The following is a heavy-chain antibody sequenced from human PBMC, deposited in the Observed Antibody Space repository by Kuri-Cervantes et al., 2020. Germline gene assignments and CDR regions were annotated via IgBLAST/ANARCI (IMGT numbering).Heavy chain of an antibody. Sequence: GESLKISCAASGFTFSSYWMSWVRQAPGKGLEWVANIKQDGSEKYYVDSVKGRFAISRDNAKNSLYLQMNSLRVEDTAVYYCAREGSSGSYYPNWGQGTLVTVSS. J-gene: IGHJ4*02. CDR2: IKQDGSEK. D-gene: IGHD3-10*01. CDR1: GFTFSSYW. CDR3: AREGSSGSYYPN. V-gene: IGHV3-7*03.